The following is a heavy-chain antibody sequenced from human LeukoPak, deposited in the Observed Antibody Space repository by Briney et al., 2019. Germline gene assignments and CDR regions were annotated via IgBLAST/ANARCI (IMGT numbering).Heavy chain of an antibody. Sequence: SVKVSCKASGGTFSSYAISWVRQAPGQGLEWMGGIIPIFGTANYAQRFQGRVTITADESTSTAYMELSSLRSEDTAVYYCASKHDYGGNSGADYWGQGTLVTVSS. CDR2: IIPIFGTA. J-gene: IGHJ4*02. V-gene: IGHV1-69*13. D-gene: IGHD4-23*01. CDR1: GGTFSSYA. CDR3: ASKHDYGGNSGADY.